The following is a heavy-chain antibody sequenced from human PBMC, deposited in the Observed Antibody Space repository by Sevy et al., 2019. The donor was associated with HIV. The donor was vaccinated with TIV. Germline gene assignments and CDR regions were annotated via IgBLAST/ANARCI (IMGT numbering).Heavy chain of an antibody. Sequence: GGSLRLSCAASGFTFSKYSVSWVRQPPGKGLEWFSTLSFGCGEINYADSVKGRFTISRDNSKSSVYLQMNNLRPEDTAVYYCAREGCTKPHDYWGQGTLVTVSS. CDR2: LSFGCGEI. D-gene: IGHD2-8*01. V-gene: IGHV3-23*01. CDR1: GFTFSKYS. CDR3: AREGCTKPHDY. J-gene: IGHJ4*02.